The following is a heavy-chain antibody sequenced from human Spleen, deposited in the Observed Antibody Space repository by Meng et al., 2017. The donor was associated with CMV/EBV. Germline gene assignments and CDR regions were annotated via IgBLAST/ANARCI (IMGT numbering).Heavy chain of an antibody. CDR1: GGSISTSSYY. CDR3: ARDHIAARPFDY. Sequence: VSGGSISTSSYYWGWIRQPPGKGLEWIGSIHYSGNTYYNPSLKSRVTISADTSKNHFSLRLSSVTAADTAVYYCARDHIAARPFDYWGQGTLVTVSS. D-gene: IGHD6-6*01. CDR2: IHYSGNT. J-gene: IGHJ4*02. V-gene: IGHV4-39*02.